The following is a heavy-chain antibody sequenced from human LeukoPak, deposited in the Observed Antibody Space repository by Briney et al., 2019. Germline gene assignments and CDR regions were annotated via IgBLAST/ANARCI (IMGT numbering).Heavy chain of an antibody. V-gene: IGHV3-13*01. Sequence: GGSLRLSCAASGFTFSSYDMHWVRHATGKGLEWVSAIGTAGDTYYPGSVKGRFTISRENAKNSLYLQMNSLRAGDTAVYYCARGKREVYYESSVGVVMIRYFDYCGQGTLVTVSS. J-gene: IGHJ4*02. CDR1: GFTFSSYD. CDR2: IGTAGDT. CDR3: ARGKREVYYESSVGVVMIRYFDY. D-gene: IGHD3-3*01.